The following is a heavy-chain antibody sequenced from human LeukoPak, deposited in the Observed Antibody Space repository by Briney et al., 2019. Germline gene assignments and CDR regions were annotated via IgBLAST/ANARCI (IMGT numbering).Heavy chain of an antibody. CDR3: VRESVFGSRYYFDY. D-gene: IGHD3-3*01. CDR2: IYNNRSP. J-gene: IGHJ4*01. V-gene: IGHV4-4*07. Sequence: SETLSLTCTVSGASIRSHYLNWIRQTGGEGLEWIWRIYNNRSPDYNPSLKSRVTISVDTSKNQLSLKMTSVTVADTALYYCVRESVFGSRYYFDYWGHGILVTVSS. CDR1: GASIRSHY.